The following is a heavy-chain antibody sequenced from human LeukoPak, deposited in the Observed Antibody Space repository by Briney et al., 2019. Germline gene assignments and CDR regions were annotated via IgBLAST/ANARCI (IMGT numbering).Heavy chain of an antibody. Sequence: GGSLRLSCAASGFTFSSYGMHWVRQAPGKGLEWVAFIRYDGSNKYYADSVKGRFTISRDNSKNTLYLQMNSLRAEDTAVYYCARDLYSSGWYGLGYWGQGTLVTVSS. D-gene: IGHD6-19*01. J-gene: IGHJ4*02. CDR1: GFTFSSYG. CDR2: IRYDGSNK. CDR3: ARDLYSSGWYGLGY. V-gene: IGHV3-30*02.